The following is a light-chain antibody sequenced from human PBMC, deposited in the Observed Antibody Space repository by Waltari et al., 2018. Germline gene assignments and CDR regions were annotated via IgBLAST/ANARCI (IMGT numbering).Light chain of an antibody. CDR2: EVS. Sequence: DVVMTQTPLSLSVTPGQPASISCKSSQSLLHSDGKTYLYWYLQKPGQSPQLLIYEVSRRLSGVPDRVSGSGSGTDFTLKISRVEAEDVGVYYCMQGIHLLTFGPGTKVDIK. V-gene: IGKV2-29*02. CDR1: QSLLHSDGKTY. CDR3: MQGIHLLT. J-gene: IGKJ3*01.